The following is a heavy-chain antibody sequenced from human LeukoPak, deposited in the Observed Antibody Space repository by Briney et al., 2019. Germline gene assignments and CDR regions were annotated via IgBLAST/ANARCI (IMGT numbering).Heavy chain of an antibody. Sequence: SETLSLTCAVYGGSFSGYYWSWIRQPPGKGLEWIREINHSGSTNYNPSLKSRVTISVDTSKNQFSLKLSSVTAADTAVYYCASRTMVRGVKWVYWGQGTLVTVSS. J-gene: IGHJ4*02. CDR1: GGSFSGYY. CDR2: INHSGST. V-gene: IGHV4-34*01. D-gene: IGHD3-10*01. CDR3: ASRTMVRGVKWVY.